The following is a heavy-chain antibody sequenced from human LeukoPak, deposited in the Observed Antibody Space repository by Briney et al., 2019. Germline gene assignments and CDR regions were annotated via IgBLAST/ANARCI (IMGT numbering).Heavy chain of an antibody. D-gene: IGHD2-2*01. CDR1: GGTFSSYA. CDR3: AMNSDCSSTSCYD. CDR2: IIPILGIA. Sequence: SVKVSCKASGGTFSSYAISWVRQAPGQGLEWMGRIIPILGIANYAQRFQGRVTITADKSTSTAYMELSSLRSEDTAVYYCAMNSDCSSTSCYDWGQGTLVTVSS. J-gene: IGHJ4*02. V-gene: IGHV1-69*04.